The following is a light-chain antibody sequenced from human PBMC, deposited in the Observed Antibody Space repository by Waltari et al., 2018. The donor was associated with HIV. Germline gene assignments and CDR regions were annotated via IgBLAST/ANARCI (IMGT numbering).Light chain of an antibody. V-gene: IGKV1-5*03. CDR3: QQYNTDPS. J-gene: IGKJ5*01. CDR2: KAS. Sequence: DIHMTQFPSTLSAFLGDRVTITCRASQSVGSWLAWYQHKTGKAPKLLIHKASVLESGVSSRFSGSGSETEFTLIIDSLDPDDFATYYCQQYNTDPSFGQGTRLEMK. CDR1: QSVGSW.